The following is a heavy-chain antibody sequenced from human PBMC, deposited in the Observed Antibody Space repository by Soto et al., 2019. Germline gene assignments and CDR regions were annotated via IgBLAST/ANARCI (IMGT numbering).Heavy chain of an antibody. CDR1: GGTFSSYR. Sequence: QVQLVQSGAEVKKPGSSVKVSCKASGGTFSSYRINWVRQAPGQGLEWVGGIVPIYRTADYAQKFQGRVTITADESARTSYMELRSLKSQDTAVYYCVRDFGAKLSSSWGQGTLVTVSS. CDR3: VRDFGAKLSSS. CDR2: IVPIYRTA. V-gene: IGHV1-69*01. D-gene: IGHD6-13*01. J-gene: IGHJ4*02.